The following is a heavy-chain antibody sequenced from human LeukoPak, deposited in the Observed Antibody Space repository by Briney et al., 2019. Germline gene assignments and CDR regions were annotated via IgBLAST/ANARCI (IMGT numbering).Heavy chain of an antibody. CDR1: RFTFGTYA. Sequence: GGSLRLSCAASRFTFGTYAMHWVRQAPGKGLEWVAFISYDGSNTYYADSVKGRFTISRDNSKNTLYLQMNSLRAEDTAVYFCAREIIIARGVNYWGQGTLVTVSS. CDR2: ISYDGSNT. D-gene: IGHD3-10*01. J-gene: IGHJ4*02. CDR3: AREIIIARGVNY. V-gene: IGHV3-30*04.